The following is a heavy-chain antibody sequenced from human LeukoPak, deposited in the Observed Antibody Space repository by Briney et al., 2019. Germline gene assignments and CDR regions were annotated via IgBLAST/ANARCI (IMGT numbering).Heavy chain of an antibody. D-gene: IGHD3-16*01. Sequence: GGSLRLSCAASGFPFSRYSMNWVRQAPGEGPEWVSSISSSSSNKDYVDSVKGRFTVSRDKAKNSLYLQMDSLRVEDTAVYYCARDPPSRGTRYFDYWGQGILVTVSS. V-gene: IGHV3-21*01. CDR1: GFPFSRYS. J-gene: IGHJ4*02. CDR3: ARDPPSRGTRYFDY. CDR2: ISSSSSNK.